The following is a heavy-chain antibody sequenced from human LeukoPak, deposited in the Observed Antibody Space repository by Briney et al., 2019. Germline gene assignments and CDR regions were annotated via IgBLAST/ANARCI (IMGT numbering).Heavy chain of an antibody. V-gene: IGHV4-59*12. CDR2: FSYSGSA. Sequence: SETLSLTCTVSGASITSYYWSWIRQPPGKGLEWIGFFSYSGSANYNPSLKSRVTISVDTSKNQFSLSLTSVTAADTAVYYCMRTYCSNTRCHYFDSWGQGTLVTVSS. J-gene: IGHJ4*02. CDR1: GASITSYY. D-gene: IGHD2-2*01. CDR3: MRTYCSNTRCHYFDS.